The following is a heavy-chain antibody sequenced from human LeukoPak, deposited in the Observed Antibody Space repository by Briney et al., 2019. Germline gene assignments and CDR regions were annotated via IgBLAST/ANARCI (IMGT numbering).Heavy chain of an antibody. CDR1: GGSIISYY. CDR2: IFYRGST. D-gene: IGHD4-17*01. J-gene: IGHJ4*02. Sequence: PSEPLSLTCTVSGGSIISYYWSWIRKPPGKGLEGIGYIFYRGSTNYNPSLKSRVTISIDTPKNQFSLKLSSVTAADTAVYYCARRGADDYGDYGFDYWGQGTLVTVSS. CDR3: ARRGADDYGDYGFDY. V-gene: IGHV4-59*08.